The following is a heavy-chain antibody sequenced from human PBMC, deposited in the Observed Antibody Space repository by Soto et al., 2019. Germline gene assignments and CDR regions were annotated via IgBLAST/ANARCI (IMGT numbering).Heavy chain of an antibody. V-gene: IGHV3-30-3*01. Sequence: QVQLVESGGGVVQPGRSLRLSCAASGFTFSSYAMHWVRQAPGKGLEWVAVISYDGSNKYYADSVKGRFTISRDNSKNTLYLQMNSLRAEDTAVYYCARGRGYSYGVGFDYWGQGTLVTVSS. CDR1: GFTFSSYA. CDR3: ARGRGYSYGVGFDY. J-gene: IGHJ4*02. CDR2: ISYDGSNK. D-gene: IGHD5-18*01.